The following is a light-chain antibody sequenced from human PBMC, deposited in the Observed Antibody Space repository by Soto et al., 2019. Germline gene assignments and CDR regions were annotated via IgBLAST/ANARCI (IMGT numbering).Light chain of an antibody. J-gene: IGKJ4*01. CDR2: AAA. V-gene: IGKV1-12*01. CDR1: QGISSW. CDR3: QPANSFPLT. Sequence: DLQMTQSPSSVAAAVGDRVTITCRTSQGISSWLAWYQQKPGQVPKLLIYAAASLQCGVPSRFSGSESGTDFTLTISSLQPEDFATYYCQPANSFPLTFGGEPKVEIK.